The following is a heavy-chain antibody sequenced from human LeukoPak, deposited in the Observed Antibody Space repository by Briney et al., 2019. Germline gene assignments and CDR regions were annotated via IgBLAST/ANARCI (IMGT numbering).Heavy chain of an antibody. CDR3: ARDDGFYSASGIYQNYFDH. Sequence: PGGSLGLSCAASGFTFSAYWMSWVRQAPGKGLEWVANLKQDGSEKYYVDSVKGRFTISRDNAKNSLYLQMNSLRGEDTAVYYCARDDGFYSASGIYQNYFDHWGQGILVTVS. CDR1: GFTFSAYW. J-gene: IGHJ4*02. V-gene: IGHV3-7*01. CDR2: LKQDGSEK. D-gene: IGHD3-10*01.